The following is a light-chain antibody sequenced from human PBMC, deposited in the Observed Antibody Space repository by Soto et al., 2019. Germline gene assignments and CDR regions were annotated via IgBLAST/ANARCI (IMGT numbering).Light chain of an antibody. J-gene: IGKJ5*01. CDR2: DAS. CDR1: QTISTY. CDR3: QQSDSTPYT. V-gene: IGKV1-39*01. Sequence: DIQMTQSPSSLSASVGDRVTITCRASQTISTYLNWYQQKPGKAPRXLIYDASSLLSGVPSRFSGSGSGTDFTLTIASLQPEDVSTYYCQQSDSTPYTFGQGTRLEIK.